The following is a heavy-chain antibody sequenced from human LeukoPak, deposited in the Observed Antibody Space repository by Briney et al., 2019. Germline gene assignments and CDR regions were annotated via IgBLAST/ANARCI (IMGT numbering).Heavy chain of an antibody. J-gene: IGHJ4*02. V-gene: IGHV3-30-3*02. D-gene: IGHD2-15*01. CDR1: GFTFSGYP. CDR3: AKQLGYCSDGSCYFPY. Sequence: HPGGSLRLSCAASGFTFSGYPIHWVRQAPGKGLEWVAVISYDGSNKYYADSVQGRFTISRDNSKSTLCLQMNSLRAEDTAVYYCAKQLGYCSDGSCYFPYWGQGTLVTVSS. CDR2: ISYDGSNK.